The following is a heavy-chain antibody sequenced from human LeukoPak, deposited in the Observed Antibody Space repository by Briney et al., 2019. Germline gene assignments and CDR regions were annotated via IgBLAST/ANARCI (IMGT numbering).Heavy chain of an antibody. D-gene: IGHD2-2*01. CDR3: ARGPCSSTSCSFNWFDP. J-gene: IGHJ5*02. CDR1: GGSISSSSYY. V-gene: IGHV4-39*07. CDR2: IYYSGST. Sequence: PSETLSLTCTVSGGSISSSSYYWGWIRQPPGKGLEWIGSIYYSGSTNYNPSLKSRVTISVDTSKNQFSLKLSSVTAADTAVYYCARGPCSSTSCSFNWFDPWGQGTLVTVSS.